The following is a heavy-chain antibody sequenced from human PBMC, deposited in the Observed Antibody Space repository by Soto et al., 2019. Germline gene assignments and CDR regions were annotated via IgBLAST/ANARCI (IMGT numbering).Heavy chain of an antibody. D-gene: IGHD1-7*01. Sequence: XATLSLTFAVSGGSFTSNNWWTWFRQPPGQGLEWIGEIYRTGSTNYNPSLKSRVTISLDKSENQLSLKVTSLTAADTAVYYCASRDPGTSVDYWGQGTLVTVS. CDR1: GGSFTSNNW. V-gene: IGHV4-4*02. CDR3: ASRDPGTSVDY. CDR2: IYRTGST. J-gene: IGHJ4*02.